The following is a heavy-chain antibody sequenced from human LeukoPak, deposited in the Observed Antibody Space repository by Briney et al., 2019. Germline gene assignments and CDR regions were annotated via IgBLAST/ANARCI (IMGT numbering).Heavy chain of an antibody. D-gene: IGHD3-22*01. CDR1: GGSFSGYY. V-gene: IGHV4-34*01. CDR3: ARPYYYDSSGEDAFDI. CDR2: INHSGST. J-gene: IGHJ3*02. Sequence: SGTLSLTCAVYGGSFSGYYWSWIRQPPGKGLEWIGEINHSGSTNYNPSLKSRVTISVDTSKNQFSLKLSSETAADTAVYYCARPYYYDSSGEDAFDIWGQGTMVTVSS.